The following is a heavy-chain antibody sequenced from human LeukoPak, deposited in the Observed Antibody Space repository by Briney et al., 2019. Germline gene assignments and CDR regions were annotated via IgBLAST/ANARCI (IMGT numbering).Heavy chain of an antibody. D-gene: IGHD3-16*01. V-gene: IGHV4-61*01. CDR1: GGSVSSGSYY. CDR2: IYYSEST. J-gene: IGHJ3*02. CDR3: ARDLRIQDAFDI. Sequence: SLTLSLTCTVSGGSVSSGSYYWSWIRQPPGKGLEWIGSIYYSESTNYNPSLKSRVTISVDTSKNQFSLKLSSVTAADTAVYYCARDLRIQDAFDIWGQGTMVTVSS.